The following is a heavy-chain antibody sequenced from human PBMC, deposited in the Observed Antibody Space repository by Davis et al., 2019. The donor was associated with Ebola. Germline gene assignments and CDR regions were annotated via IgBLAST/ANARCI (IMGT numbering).Heavy chain of an antibody. D-gene: IGHD3-9*01. CDR2: IIPIFGTA. V-gene: IGHV1-69*13. J-gene: IGHJ4*02. Sequence: SVKVSCKASGGTFSSYAISWVRQAPGQGLEWMGGIIPIFGTANYAQKFQGRVTITADESTSTAYMELSSLRSEDTAVYYCARGYFDWLPLGYWGQGTLVTVSS. CDR3: ARGYFDWLPLGY. CDR1: GGTFSSYA.